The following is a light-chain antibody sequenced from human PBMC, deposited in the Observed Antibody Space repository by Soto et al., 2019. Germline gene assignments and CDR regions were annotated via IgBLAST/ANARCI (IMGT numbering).Light chain of an antibody. CDR2: AAS. Sequence: DIQMTQSPSSLSASVGDRVTITCRASQSISSYLNWYQQKPGKAPKLLIYAASSLQSGVPSRFSGSGSGTDFTLTISSLQPEDFATYYWQQSYSTPVTFGQGTKGE. J-gene: IGKJ1*01. V-gene: IGKV1-39*01. CDR3: QQSYSTPVT. CDR1: QSISSY.